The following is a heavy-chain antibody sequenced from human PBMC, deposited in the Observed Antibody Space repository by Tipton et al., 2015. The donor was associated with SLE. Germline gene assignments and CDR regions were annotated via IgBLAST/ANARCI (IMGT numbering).Heavy chain of an antibody. V-gene: IGHV4-38-2*02. CDR3: ARERGDPDSSGSFDYYYYMDV. J-gene: IGHJ6*03. Sequence: GLVKPSETLSLTCAVSGYSISSGYYWGWIRQPPGKGLEWIGSIYHSGSTYYNPSLKSRVTISVDTSKNQFSLKLSSVTAADTAVYYCARERGDPDSSGSFDYYYYMDVWGKGTTVTVSS. CDR2: IYHSGST. CDR1: GYSISSGYY. D-gene: IGHD3-22*01.